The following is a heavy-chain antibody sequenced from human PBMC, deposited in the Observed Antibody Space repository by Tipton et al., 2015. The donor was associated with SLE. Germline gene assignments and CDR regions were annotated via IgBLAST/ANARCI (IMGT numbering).Heavy chain of an antibody. CDR1: GGTFSSYS. CDR3: AIAVAGTFFFDY. V-gene: IGHV1-18*01. D-gene: IGHD6-19*01. J-gene: IGHJ4*02. Sequence: QVQLVQSGPEVKKPGSSVKVSCKASGGTFSSYSITWARQAPGQGLEWMGWISAYNGNTNYAQKLQGRVTMTTDTSTSTAYMELRSLRSDDTAVYYCAIAVAGTFFFDYWGQGTLVTVSS. CDR2: ISAYNGNT.